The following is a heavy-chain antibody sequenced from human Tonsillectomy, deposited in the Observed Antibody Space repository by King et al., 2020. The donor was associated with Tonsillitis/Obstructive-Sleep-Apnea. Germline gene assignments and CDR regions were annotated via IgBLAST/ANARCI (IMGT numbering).Heavy chain of an antibody. Sequence: VQLVESGSELKKPGASVKVSCKASGYTFTSYAMNWGRQAPGQGLEWMGWINTNTGNPTYAQGFTGRFVFSLYTSVSTAYLQISSLKADDAAVYYCARGRGAAAGIAGYSYYYMDVWGTGTTVTVSS. J-gene: IGHJ6*03. D-gene: IGHD6-13*01. V-gene: IGHV7-4-1*02. CDR1: GYTFTSYA. CDR2: INTNTGNP. CDR3: ARGRGAAAGIAGYSYYYMDV.